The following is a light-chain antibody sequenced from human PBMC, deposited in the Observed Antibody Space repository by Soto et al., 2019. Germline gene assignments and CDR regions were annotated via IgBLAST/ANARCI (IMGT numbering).Light chain of an antibody. CDR2: DAS. CDR1: QSISSW. CDR3: QQYSTYPWT. Sequence: STLSASVGDRVTITCRASQSISSWLAWYQRKPGKAPKLLIFDASSLESGVPSRFSGSGSATEFTLTISSLQPDDFATYCCQQYSTYPWTFGQGTNVDIK. V-gene: IGKV1-5*01. J-gene: IGKJ1*01.